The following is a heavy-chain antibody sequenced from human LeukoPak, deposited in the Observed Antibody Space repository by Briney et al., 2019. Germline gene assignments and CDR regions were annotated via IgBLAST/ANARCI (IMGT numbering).Heavy chain of an antibody. D-gene: IGHD3-10*01. V-gene: IGHV1-24*01. CDR2: FDPEDGET. CDR1: GYTVTELS. J-gene: IGHJ4*02. Sequence: GASVKVSCKVSGYTVTELSMHWVRQAPGKGLEWMGGFDPEDGETIYAQKFQGRVTMTEDTSTDTAYMELSSLRSVDTAVYDCATVVDELLGPRTFDYWGQGTLVTVSS. CDR3: ATVVDELLGPRTFDY.